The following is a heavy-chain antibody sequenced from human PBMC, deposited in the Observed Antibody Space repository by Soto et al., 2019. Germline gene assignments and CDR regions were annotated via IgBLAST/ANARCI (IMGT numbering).Heavy chain of an antibody. J-gene: IGHJ4*02. CDR1: GYTFTSYG. CDR3: ARSIAAAVDFDY. V-gene: IGHV1-18*01. CDR2: ISAYNGNT. Sequence: QVQLVQSGAEVKKPGASVKVSCKASGYTFTSYGISWVRQAPGQGLEWMGWISAYNGNTNYAQKLQGRVTMTTDTSTSXAYXELRXLRSDDTAVYYCARSIAAAVDFDYWGQGTLVTVSS. D-gene: IGHD6-13*01.